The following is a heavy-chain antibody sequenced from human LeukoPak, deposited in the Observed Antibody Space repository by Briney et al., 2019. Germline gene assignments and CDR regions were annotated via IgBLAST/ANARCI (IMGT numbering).Heavy chain of an antibody. J-gene: IGHJ3*01. V-gene: IGHV4-34*01. CDR1: GGSFSGYY. Sequence: PSETLSLTCAVSGGSFSGYYWNWLRQPPGKGLEWIGEINHSGSTNYNPSLKSRLTISGDTSKNQFSLKLSSVTAADTAVYYCARQGGITMIVVVSGDAFDVWGQGTMVTVSS. D-gene: IGHD3-22*01. CDR2: INHSGST. CDR3: ARQGGITMIVVVSGDAFDV.